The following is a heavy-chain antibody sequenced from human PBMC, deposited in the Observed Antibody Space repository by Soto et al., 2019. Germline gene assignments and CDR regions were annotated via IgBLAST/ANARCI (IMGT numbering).Heavy chain of an antibody. J-gene: IGHJ6*02. Sequence: WETLSLTCTVSGGSISSSSYYWGWIRQPPGKGLEWIGSIYYSGNTYYNPSLKSRVTISVDTSKNQSSLKLSSVTAADTAVYYCARHSDCSTTSCYTIFYYYGMDVWGQGATVTVSS. V-gene: IGHV4-39*01. CDR2: IYYSGNT. D-gene: IGHD2-2*02. CDR3: ARHSDCSTTSCYTIFYYYGMDV. CDR1: GGSISSSSYY.